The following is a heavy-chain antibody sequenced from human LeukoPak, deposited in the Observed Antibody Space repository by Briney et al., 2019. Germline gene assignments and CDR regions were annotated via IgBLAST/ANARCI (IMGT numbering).Heavy chain of an antibody. Sequence: GGSLRLSCAASGFTFSSYGMHWVRQAPGKGLEWAAVIWYDGSNIYHADSVKGRFTISRDNSKNTLYLQMNSLRAEDTAVYYCARASPDYYGMDVWGQGTTVTVSS. CDR2: IWYDGSNI. CDR1: GFTFSSYG. J-gene: IGHJ6*02. V-gene: IGHV3-33*01. CDR3: ARASPDYYGMDV.